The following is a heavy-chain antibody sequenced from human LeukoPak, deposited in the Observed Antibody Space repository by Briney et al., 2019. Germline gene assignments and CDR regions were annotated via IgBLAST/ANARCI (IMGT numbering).Heavy chain of an antibody. V-gene: IGHV3-7*02. CDR2: IKKDGSEK. Sequence: GGSLRLSCAASGFTFSSYWMSWVRQAPGKGLEWVANIKKDGSEKYYVDSVKGRFTISRDNAKNSLYLQMNSLRAEDTAVYYCARVAKYGSGSYYMDRYYYGMDVWGQGTTVTVSS. CDR1: GFTFSSYW. D-gene: IGHD3-10*01. J-gene: IGHJ6*02. CDR3: ARVAKYGSGSYYMDRYYYGMDV.